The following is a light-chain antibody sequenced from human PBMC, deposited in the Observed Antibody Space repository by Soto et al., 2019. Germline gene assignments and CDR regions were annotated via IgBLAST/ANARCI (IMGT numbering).Light chain of an antibody. CDR2: DAC. J-gene: IGKJ5*01. Sequence: LTQSPATLSLSPGERDTLSCRASQSVSSYLLWYQQKPGQAPRLLIYDACNRATGIPARFSGSGSETDFTLTISSLEPEDFAVYYCQHRMNWPLTFGQGTRLE. CDR1: QSVSSY. V-gene: IGKV3-11*01. CDR3: QHRMNWPLT.